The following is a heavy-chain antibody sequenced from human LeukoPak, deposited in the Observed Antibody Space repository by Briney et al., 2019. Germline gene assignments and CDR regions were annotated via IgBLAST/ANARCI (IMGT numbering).Heavy chain of an antibody. CDR3: ARGLPDYYDSSGIDY. D-gene: IGHD3-22*01. V-gene: IGHV4-34*01. Sequence: SETLSLTCAVYGGSFGGYYWSWIRQPPGKGLEWIGEINHSGSINYNPSLKSRLTISVDTSKNQFSLKLTSVTAADTAFYYCARGLPDYYDSSGIDYWGQGTLVTVSS. CDR2: INHSGSI. CDR1: GGSFGGYY. J-gene: IGHJ4*02.